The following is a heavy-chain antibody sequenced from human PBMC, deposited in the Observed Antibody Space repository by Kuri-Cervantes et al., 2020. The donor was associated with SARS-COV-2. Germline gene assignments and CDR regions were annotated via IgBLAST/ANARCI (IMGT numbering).Heavy chain of an antibody. D-gene: IGHD3-16*01. CDR1: GYAFTSYD. Sequence: ASVKVSCKASGYAFTSYDINWVRQATGQGLEWMGWMNPNSGNTGYAQKFQGRVTITRSTSISTAYMELSSLRSEDTAVYYCARAGLGLRSIPYYYHYMDVWGKGTTVTVSS. CDR3: ARAGLGLRSIPYYYHYMDV. J-gene: IGHJ6*03. CDR2: MNPNSGNT. V-gene: IGHV1-8*03.